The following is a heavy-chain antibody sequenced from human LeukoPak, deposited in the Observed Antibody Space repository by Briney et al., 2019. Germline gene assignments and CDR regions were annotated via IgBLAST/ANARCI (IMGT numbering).Heavy chain of an antibody. Sequence: GGSLRLSCPASGLTLSSYCMKWVRQAPGEGRGWVSSISSSSSYIYYAVSVKGPFTISRDNAKNSLYLQMNSLRAEDTAVYYCARDSSSSGGAFDIWGQGTMVTVSS. CDR1: GLTLSSYC. CDR3: ARDSSSSGGAFDI. V-gene: IGHV3-21*01. J-gene: IGHJ3*02. CDR2: ISSSSSYI. D-gene: IGHD6-13*01.